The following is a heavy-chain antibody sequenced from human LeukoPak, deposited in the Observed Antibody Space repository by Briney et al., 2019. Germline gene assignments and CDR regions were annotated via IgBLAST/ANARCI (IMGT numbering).Heavy chain of an antibody. Sequence: SETLSLTCTVSGGSIKTYYWSWIRQPPGKGLEWIGYISYSGTAKYNPSLESRVTITIDTSKNQFSLKLSSVTAADTAVYYCAREGYDSNIYYKADYWGQGTLVTVSS. D-gene: IGHD3-22*01. CDR1: GGSIKTYY. CDR2: ISYSGTA. CDR3: AREGYDSNIYYKADY. J-gene: IGHJ4*02. V-gene: IGHV4-59*01.